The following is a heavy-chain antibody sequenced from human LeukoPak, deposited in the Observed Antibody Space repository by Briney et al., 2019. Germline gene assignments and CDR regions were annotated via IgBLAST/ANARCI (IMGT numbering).Heavy chain of an antibody. Sequence: GGSLRLCCVASGFTGRRYRMNWVRQAPGMGLEWVSYISSSSSTIYYADSVKGRFTISRDNDKNSLYLQMNSLRDEDTAVYYCARDLVYYSSGGTVDPWGQGTLVTVSS. D-gene: IGHD3-10*01. CDR1: GFTGRRYR. CDR2: ISSSSSTI. V-gene: IGHV3-48*02. CDR3: ARDLVYYSSGGTVDP. J-gene: IGHJ5*02.